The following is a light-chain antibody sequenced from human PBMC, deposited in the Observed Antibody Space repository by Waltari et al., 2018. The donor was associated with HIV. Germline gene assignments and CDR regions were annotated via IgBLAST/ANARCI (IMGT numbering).Light chain of an antibody. CDR3: SSYSSSSTWI. CDR1: GSAVGAYDY. CDR2: EVT. Sequence: QSALTQPASVSRSPGQSITISCPGTGSAVGAYDYVSWYQHHPGTAPKLMISEVTNRPSGVSNRFSGSKCVNTASLTISGLQAEDEADYYCSSYSSSSTWIFGGGTKLTVL. V-gene: IGLV2-14*01. J-gene: IGLJ2*01.